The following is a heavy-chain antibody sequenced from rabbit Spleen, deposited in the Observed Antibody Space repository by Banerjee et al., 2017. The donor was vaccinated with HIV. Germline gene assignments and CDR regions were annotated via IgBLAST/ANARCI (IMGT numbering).Heavy chain of an antibody. Sequence: QEQLEESGGGLVQPGGSLTLSCKASGIDFTSYYITWVRQAPGKGLEWIACINASTGKPVYATWASGRFTISRTSSTTVTLRMTSLTAADRATYFCARDLVGVIGWNFYLWGPGTLVTVS. CDR1: GIDFTSYY. J-gene: IGHJ4*01. D-gene: IGHD1-1*01. V-gene: IGHV1S45*01. CDR3: ARDLVGVIGWNFYL. CDR2: INASTGKP.